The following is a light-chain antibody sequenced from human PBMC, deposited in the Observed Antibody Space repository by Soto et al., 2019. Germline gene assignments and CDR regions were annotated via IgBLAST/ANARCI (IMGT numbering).Light chain of an antibody. CDR3: CSYADSSTYYV. Sequence: QSVLTQPASVSGSPGQSITISCTGTSSDVGSYNLVSWYQQHPGKAPKLMIYEVSKRPSGVSNRFSGSKSGNTASLTISGLQAEDEADYYCCSYADSSTYYVFGTGTKDTDL. CDR1: SSDVGSYNL. J-gene: IGLJ1*01. V-gene: IGLV2-23*02. CDR2: EVS.